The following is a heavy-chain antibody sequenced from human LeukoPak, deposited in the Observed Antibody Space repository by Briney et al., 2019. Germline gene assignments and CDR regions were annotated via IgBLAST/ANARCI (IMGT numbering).Heavy chain of an antibody. D-gene: IGHD4-17*01. CDR2: VKQDGGDI. V-gene: IGHV3-7*01. CDR1: GFTFSSYW. J-gene: IGHJ4*02. Sequence: GGSLRLSCATSGFTFSSYWMSWVRQAPGKGLEWVANVKQDGGDIYYMDSVKGRFTISRDNAKNSLYLQMNSLRAEDTAVYYCARESTVTENFDYWGQGTPVTVSS. CDR3: ARESTVTENFDY.